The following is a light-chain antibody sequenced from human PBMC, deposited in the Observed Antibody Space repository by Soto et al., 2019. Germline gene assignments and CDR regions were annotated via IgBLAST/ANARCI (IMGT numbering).Light chain of an antibody. Sequence: EVVTTQSPATLSVSPGERATLSCRASQGLGTNLAWYQQKPGQAPRLLIYAASTRATGVPGRFSGSGSGTEFTLTISSLQSEDFAVYYCQQYGSSRTFGQGTKVDIK. CDR1: QGLGTN. CDR3: QQYGSSRT. J-gene: IGKJ1*01. V-gene: IGKV3-15*01. CDR2: AAS.